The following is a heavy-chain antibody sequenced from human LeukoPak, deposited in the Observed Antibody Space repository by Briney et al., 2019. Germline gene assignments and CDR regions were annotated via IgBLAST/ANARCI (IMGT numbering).Heavy chain of an antibody. CDR3: ARQPSATAAFDI. Sequence: PSETLSLTCAVSGGSMSSYYWSWIRQPPGKGLEWIAYIYYNGNTNYNPSFKGGVTILVDTSKNQFSLKLNSVAAADTAIYYCARQPSATAAFDIWGQGTMVTVSS. D-gene: IGHD5-18*01. J-gene: IGHJ3*02. CDR1: GGSMSSYY. V-gene: IGHV4-59*08. CDR2: IYYNGNT.